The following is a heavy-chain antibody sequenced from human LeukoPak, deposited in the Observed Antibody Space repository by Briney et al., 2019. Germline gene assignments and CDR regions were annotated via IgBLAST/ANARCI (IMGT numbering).Heavy chain of an antibody. V-gene: IGHV4-30-2*03. CDR3: ARHGLTGYYPLRSDRGQDIDY. Sequence: PSQTLSLTCTVSGGSVSSGDYYWSWIRQPPGKGLEWIGSVYHSGETYYNPSLNSRVTISVDTSKNQFSLKLSSVTAADTAVYYCARHGLTGYYPLRSDRGQDIDYWGQGTLVTVSS. CDR1: GGSVSSGDYY. D-gene: IGHD3-9*01. CDR2: VYHSGET. J-gene: IGHJ4*02.